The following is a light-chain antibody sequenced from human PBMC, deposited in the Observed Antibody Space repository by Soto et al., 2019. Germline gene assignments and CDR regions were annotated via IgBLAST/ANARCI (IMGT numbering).Light chain of an antibody. Sequence: DIQMTQPPSTLSASVGDRVTITCRASQTISNWLAWYQQKPGKAPKLLIYDAAKLESGVPSRFSGSGSGTEFTLTISSLQPDDFGTYYCQQYNSYAFTFGPGTKVDIK. CDR1: QTISNW. J-gene: IGKJ3*01. CDR3: QQYNSYAFT. CDR2: DAA. V-gene: IGKV1-5*01.